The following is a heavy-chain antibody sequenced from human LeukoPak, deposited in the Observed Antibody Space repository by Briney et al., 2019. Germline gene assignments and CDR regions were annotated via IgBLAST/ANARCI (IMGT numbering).Heavy chain of an antibody. CDR2: IYYSGST. V-gene: IGHV4-30-4*01. Sequence: SETLSLTCTVSGGSISSGDYYWSWIRQPPGKGLEWIGYIYYSGSTYYNPSLESRVTISVDTSKNQFSLKLSSVTAADTAVYYCARIPPIYGDYSDYWGQGTLVTVSS. CDR1: GGSISSGDYY. D-gene: IGHD4-17*01. J-gene: IGHJ4*02. CDR3: ARIPPIYGDYSDY.